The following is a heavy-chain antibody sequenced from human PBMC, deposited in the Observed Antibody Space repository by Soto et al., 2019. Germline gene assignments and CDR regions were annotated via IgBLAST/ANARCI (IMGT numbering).Heavy chain of an antibody. D-gene: IGHD1-26*01. V-gene: IGHV4-39*01. CDR2: IYFSGST. J-gene: IGHJ4*02. Sequence: QVKLQESGPGLVKPSETLSLTCTVSGGSISSSSYYWGWIRQPPGKGLEWIGTIYFSGSTYYNPSLKSRVTLYVDTSKNHFSLKLSSVTAADSAVYYCARLPYSTSLDYWGQGTLVTVSS. CDR1: GGSISSSSYY. CDR3: ARLPYSTSLDY.